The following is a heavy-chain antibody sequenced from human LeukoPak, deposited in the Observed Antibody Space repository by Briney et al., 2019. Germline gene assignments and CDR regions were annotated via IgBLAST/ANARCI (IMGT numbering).Heavy chain of an antibody. Sequence: SQTLSLTCTVSGGSISSGGYYWSWIRQHPGKVLEWIGYIYYSGSTNYNPSLKSRVTISVDTSKNQFSLKLSSVTAADTAVYYCARETGSFNWFDPWGQGTLVTVSS. CDR2: IYYSGST. CDR1: GGSISSGGYY. V-gene: IGHV4-31*03. D-gene: IGHD2-15*01. J-gene: IGHJ5*02. CDR3: ARETGSFNWFDP.